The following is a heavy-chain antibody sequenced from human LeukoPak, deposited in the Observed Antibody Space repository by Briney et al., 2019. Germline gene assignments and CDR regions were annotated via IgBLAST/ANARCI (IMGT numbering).Heavy chain of an antibody. CDR3: ARMSQDSSGWYGWLDP. J-gene: IGHJ5*02. V-gene: IGHV4-39*07. CDR1: GDSISSSSYY. D-gene: IGHD6-19*01. CDR2: IYYSGST. Sequence: NPSETLSLTCTVSGDSISSSSYYWGWIRQPPGKGLEWIGSIYYSGSTNYKPSLKSRVTISVATSKNQFSLKLSSVTAADTAVYYCARMSQDSSGWYGWLDPWGQGTLVTVSS.